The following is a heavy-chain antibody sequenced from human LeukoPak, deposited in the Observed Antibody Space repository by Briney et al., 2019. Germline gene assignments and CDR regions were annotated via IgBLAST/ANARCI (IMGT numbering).Heavy chain of an antibody. V-gene: IGHV4-4*02. CDR3: ARDPGYSYGLPYWSFDL. J-gene: IGHJ2*01. CDR1: GGSISSSNW. CDR2: IYHSGST. Sequence: SETLSLTCAVSGGSISSSNWWSWVRQPPGKGLEWIGEIYHSGSTNYNPSLKSRVTISLDMSKNQFSLKLSSVTAADTAVYYCARDPGYSYGLPYWSFDLWGRGTLVTVSS. D-gene: IGHD5-18*01.